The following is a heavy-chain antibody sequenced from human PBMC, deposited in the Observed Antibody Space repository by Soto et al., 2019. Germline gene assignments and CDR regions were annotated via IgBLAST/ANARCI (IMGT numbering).Heavy chain of an antibody. V-gene: IGHV3-64D*06. J-gene: IGHJ4*02. CDR2: ISSNGGST. CDR1: GFTFSSYA. CDR3: VKSRGGNNFDFFD. Sequence: GGSLRLSCSASGFTFSSYAMHWVRQAPGKGLEYVSAISSNGGSTYYADSVKGRFTISRDNSKNTLYLQMSSLGADDTAVYYCVKSRGGNNFDFFDWGQGALVTVSS. D-gene: IGHD5-12*01.